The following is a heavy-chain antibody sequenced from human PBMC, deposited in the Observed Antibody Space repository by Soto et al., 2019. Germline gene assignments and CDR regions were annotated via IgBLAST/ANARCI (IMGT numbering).Heavy chain of an antibody. CDR1: GYTITHYY. D-gene: IGHD6-13*01. CDR2: INPASGST. CDR3: ARDLAAGDY. V-gene: IGHV1-46*01. J-gene: IGHJ4*02. Sequence: QVQLVQSGAEVKKPGASVKLSCRTSGYTITHYYIHWVRQAPGQGLEWLAIINPASGSTNYAQDFQGRVTLTMDTSTTTVYMELSGLRAEDTAIFYCARDLAAGDYWGQGTLVTVSS.